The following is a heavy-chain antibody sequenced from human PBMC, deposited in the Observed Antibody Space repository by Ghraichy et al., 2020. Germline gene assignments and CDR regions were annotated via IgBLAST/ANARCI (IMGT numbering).Heavy chain of an antibody. CDR3: ARIWAAAGLYYYYGMGV. CDR1: GFSLSNARMG. CDR2: IFSNDEK. D-gene: IGHD6-13*01. V-gene: IGHV2-26*01. Sequence: SGPTLVKPTETLTLTCTVSGFSLSNARMGVSWIRQPPGKALEWLAHIFSNDEKSYSTSLKSRLTISKDTSKSQVVLTMTNMDPVDTATYYCARIWAAAGLYYYYGMGVWGQGTTVTVSS. J-gene: IGHJ6*02.